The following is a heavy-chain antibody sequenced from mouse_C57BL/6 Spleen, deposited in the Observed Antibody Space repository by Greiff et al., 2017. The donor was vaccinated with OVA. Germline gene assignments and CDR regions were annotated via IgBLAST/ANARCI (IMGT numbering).Heavy chain of an antibody. CDR2: IDPETGGT. CDR3: TRWLLRYFDV. Sequence: VQLQQSGAELVRPGASVTLSCKASGYTFTDYEMHWVKQTPVNGLEWIGAIDPETGGTAYKQKFKGKAILTADKSSSTAYMELRRLTSEDSAVYYCTRWLLRYFDVWGTGTTVTVSS. CDR1: GYTFTDYE. D-gene: IGHD2-3*01. V-gene: IGHV1-15*01. J-gene: IGHJ1*03.